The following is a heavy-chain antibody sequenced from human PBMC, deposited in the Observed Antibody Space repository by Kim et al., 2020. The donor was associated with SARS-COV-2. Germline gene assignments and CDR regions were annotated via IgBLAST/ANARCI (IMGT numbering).Heavy chain of an antibody. CDR2: INPNSGGT. CDR1: GYTFTGYY. V-gene: IGHV1-2*06. Sequence: ASVKVSCKASGYTFTGYYMHWVRQAPGQGLEWMGRINPNSGGTNYAQKFQGRVTMTRDTSISTAYMELSRLRSDDTAVYYCAGPSSTYYYDSSGYYHWGFDLWGRGTLVTVSS. D-gene: IGHD3-22*01. CDR3: AGPSSTYYYDSSGYYHWGFDL. J-gene: IGHJ2*01.